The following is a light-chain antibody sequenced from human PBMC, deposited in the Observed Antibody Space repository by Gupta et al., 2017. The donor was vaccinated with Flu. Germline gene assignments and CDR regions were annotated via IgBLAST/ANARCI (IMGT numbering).Light chain of an antibody. J-gene: IGKJ2*03. CDR1: QSVLYSSNNKNY. CDR3: QQYYSTPNS. Sequence: DIVMTQSPDSLAVSLGERATINCKSSQSVLYSSNNKNYLAWYQQKPGQPPKLLIYWASTRGSGVPDRFSGTGSGTDFTLTISTLQAEDVAVYYCQQYYSTPNSFGQGTELEI. V-gene: IGKV4-1*01. CDR2: WAS.